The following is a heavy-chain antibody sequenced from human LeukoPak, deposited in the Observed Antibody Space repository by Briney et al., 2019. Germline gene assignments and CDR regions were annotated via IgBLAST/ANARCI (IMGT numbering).Heavy chain of an antibody. D-gene: IGHD2-2*02. CDR1: GFTFSSYS. Sequence: GGSLRLSCAASGFTFSSYSMNWVRQAPGKGLEWVSSISSSSSYIYYADSVKGRFTISRDNAKNSLYLQMNSLRDEDTAVYYCARDVVPAAIVNSWFDPWGQGTLVTVSS. J-gene: IGHJ5*02. V-gene: IGHV3-21*01. CDR3: ARDVVPAAIVNSWFDP. CDR2: ISSSSSYI.